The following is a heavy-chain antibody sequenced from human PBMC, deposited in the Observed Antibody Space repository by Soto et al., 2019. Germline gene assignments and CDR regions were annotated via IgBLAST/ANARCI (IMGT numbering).Heavy chain of an antibody. CDR3: ECGALVVLPAGNHDYYGGMDV. Sequence: QVQLMQSGAEEKKPGASVKVSCKASGYTFTTYAMHWVRQAPGQRLEWMGWINAGNGNTKYSQKFQGRVTITRDTSESSAYLELSSLSSEDTAVYYSECGALVVLPAGNHDYYGGMDVWGHASTVPVSS. CDR1: GYTFTTYA. CDR2: INAGNGNT. J-gene: IGHJ6*02. D-gene: IGHD2-2*01. V-gene: IGHV1-3*05.